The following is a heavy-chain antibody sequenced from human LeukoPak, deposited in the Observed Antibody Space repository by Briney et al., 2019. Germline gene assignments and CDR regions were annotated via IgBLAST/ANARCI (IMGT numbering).Heavy chain of an antibody. J-gene: IGHJ3*02. CDR1: GYTFTSYA. Sequence: ASVKVSCKASGYTFTSYAMHWVRQAPGQRLEWMGWINAGNGNTKYSQKFQGRVTITRDTSASTAYMELSSLRSEDTAVYYCARDFPRYDAFDIWGQGTMVTVSS. CDR2: INAGNGNT. CDR3: ARDFPRYDAFDI. D-gene: IGHD4-17*01. V-gene: IGHV1-3*01.